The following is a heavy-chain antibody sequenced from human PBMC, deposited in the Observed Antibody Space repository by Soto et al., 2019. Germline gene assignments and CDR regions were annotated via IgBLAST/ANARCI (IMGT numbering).Heavy chain of an antibody. D-gene: IGHD3-22*01. CDR2: INHSGST. CDR1: GGSFSGYY. V-gene: IGHV4-34*01. Sequence: SETLSLTCAVYGGSFSGYYWSWIRQPPGKGLEWIGEINHSGSTNYNPSLKSRVTISVDTSKNQFSLKLSSVTAADTAVYYCARGLYYDSSADWFDPWGQGTLVTVS. J-gene: IGHJ5*02. CDR3: ARGLYYDSSADWFDP.